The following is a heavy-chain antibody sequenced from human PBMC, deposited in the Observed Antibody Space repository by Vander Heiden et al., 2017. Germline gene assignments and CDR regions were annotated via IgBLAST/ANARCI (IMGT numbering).Heavy chain of an antibody. Sequence: QVDLAQSGAEVKKPGVSVKVSCKASGYPFSNYGVSWVRQAPGQGLEWMGWISAYNGKTNSAQSLQGRVTLTTDTSTSTAYMELRSLRSDDTAVYYCARKKGLDLWGFGMGVWGQGTTVTVSS. V-gene: IGHV1-18*01. CDR2: ISAYNGKT. D-gene: IGHD3-16*01. CDR3: ARKKGLDLWGFGMGV. J-gene: IGHJ6*02. CDR1: GYPFSNYG.